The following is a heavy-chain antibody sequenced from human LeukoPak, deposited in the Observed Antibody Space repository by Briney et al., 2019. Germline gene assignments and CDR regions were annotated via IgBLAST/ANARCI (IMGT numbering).Heavy chain of an antibody. CDR1: GFTFSSYE. V-gene: IGHV3-7*01. CDR3: ARVISGWSDY. Sequence: GGSLRLSCAASGFTFSSYEMNWVRQAPGKGLEWVANIKQDGSEKYYVDSVKGRFTISRDNAKNSLYLQMNSLRPEDTAVYYCARVISGWSDYWGQGTLVTVSS. D-gene: IGHD6-19*01. CDR2: IKQDGSEK. J-gene: IGHJ4*02.